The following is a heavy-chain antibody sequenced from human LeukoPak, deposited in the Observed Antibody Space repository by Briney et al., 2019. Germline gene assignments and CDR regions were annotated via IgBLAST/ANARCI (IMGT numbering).Heavy chain of an antibody. J-gene: IGHJ4*02. CDR1: GFSFSSYW. Sequence: QAGGSLRLSCVASGFSFSSYWMAWVRQAPGKGLEWVANIKYDGSHKYYVDSVKGRFTISRENAKNSVYLQMNSLRVDDTAVYFCASSHDSSGNDWGKGTMVTVSS. CDR2: IKYDGSHK. D-gene: IGHD3-22*01. CDR3: ASSHDSSGND. V-gene: IGHV3-7*01.